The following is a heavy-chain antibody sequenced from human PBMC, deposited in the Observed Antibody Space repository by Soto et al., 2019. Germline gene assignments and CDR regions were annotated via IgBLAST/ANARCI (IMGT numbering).Heavy chain of an antibody. CDR1: GGSISSSSYY. V-gene: IGHV4-39*01. Sequence: SETLSLTCTVSGGSISSSSYYWGWIRQPPGKGLEWIGSIYYSGNIYYNPSLKSRVTISVDTSKNQFSLKLSSVTAADTAVYGCASSWELRDYWGQGTLITAS. J-gene: IGHJ4*02. CDR2: IYYSGNI. CDR3: ASSWELRDY. D-gene: IGHD3-10*01.